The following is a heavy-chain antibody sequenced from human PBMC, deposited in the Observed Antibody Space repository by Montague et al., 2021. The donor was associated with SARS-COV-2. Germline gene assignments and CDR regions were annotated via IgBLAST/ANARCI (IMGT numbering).Heavy chain of an antibody. J-gene: IGHJ4*02. CDR1: GGSIMSPSFH. CDR3: ARILTVWTGYAKRDYFDY. CDR2: IYYGGTT. V-gene: IGHV4-39*01. D-gene: IGHD3/OR15-3a*01. Sequence: SETLSLTCTVSGGSIMSPSFHWDWIRQAPGKGLEWIGSIYYGGTTYFNPSLKSRVTLSVDTPRSQFSLELSSVTAADTAVYYCARILTVWTGYAKRDYFDYWGQGLLVTVSS.